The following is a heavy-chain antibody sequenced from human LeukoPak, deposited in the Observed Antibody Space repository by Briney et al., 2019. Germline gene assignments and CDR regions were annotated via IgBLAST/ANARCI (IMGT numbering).Heavy chain of an antibody. CDR3: ARDDGRYYDSSGWDY. J-gene: IGHJ4*02. CDR1: GFTFNTYN. Sequence: GGSLRLSCAASGFTFNTYNMNWVRQAPGKGLEWVSSISSSSSSYIYYADSVKGRFTISRDNAKNSLYLQMNSLRAEDTAVYYCARDDGRYYDSSGWDYWGQGTLVTVSS. D-gene: IGHD3-22*01. CDR2: ISSSSSSYI. V-gene: IGHV3-21*01.